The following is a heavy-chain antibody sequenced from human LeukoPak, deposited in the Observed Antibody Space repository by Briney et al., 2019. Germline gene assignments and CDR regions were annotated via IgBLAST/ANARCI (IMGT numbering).Heavy chain of an antibody. Sequence: GGSLRLSCAASGFTFSSYNMNWVRQAPGKGLEWLSSISSSSSYIYYADSVKGRFTISRDNAKNSLYLQMNSLRAEDTAVYYCARDLGDYYDSSGHYWGQGTLVTVSS. CDR2: ISSSSSYI. J-gene: IGHJ4*02. D-gene: IGHD3-22*01. CDR3: ARDLGDYYDSSGHY. V-gene: IGHV3-21*01. CDR1: GFTFSSYN.